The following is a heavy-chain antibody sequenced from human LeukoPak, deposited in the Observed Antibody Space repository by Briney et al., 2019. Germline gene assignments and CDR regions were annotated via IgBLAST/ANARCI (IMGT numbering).Heavy chain of an antibody. CDR3: AKDRDYDFWSGYYTSYMDV. Sequence: ASVKVSCKASGYSFTSYAMSWVRQAPGKGLEWVSAISGSGGSTYYADSVKGRFTISRDNSKNTLYLQMNSLRAEDTAVYYCAKDRDYDFWSGYYTSYMDVWGKGTTVTVSS. D-gene: IGHD3-3*01. J-gene: IGHJ6*03. V-gene: IGHV3-23*01. CDR1: GYSFTSYA. CDR2: ISGSGGST.